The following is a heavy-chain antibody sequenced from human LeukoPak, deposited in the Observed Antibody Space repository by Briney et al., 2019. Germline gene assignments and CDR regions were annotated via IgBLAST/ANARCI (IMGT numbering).Heavy chain of an antibody. D-gene: IGHD3-22*01. CDR2: IYYSGST. V-gene: IGHV4-59*01. CDR3: ARDSSGYYRYFDY. J-gene: IGHJ4*02. CDR1: GGSISSYY. Sequence: PSETLSLTCTVSGGSISSYYWSWIRQPPGKGLEWIGYIYYSGSTNYNPSLKSRVTISVDTSKNQFSLKLSSVTAADTAVYYCARDSSGYYRYFDYWGQGTLVTVSS.